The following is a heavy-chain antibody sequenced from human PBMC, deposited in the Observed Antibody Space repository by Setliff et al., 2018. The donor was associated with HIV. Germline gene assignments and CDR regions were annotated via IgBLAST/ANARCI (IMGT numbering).Heavy chain of an antibody. Sequence: ASVKVSCKASAYTFTSHVMHWVRQAPGQGLEWMGIINPSDVSTTYAQNFLGRVTMTIDTSTSRAYMELRSLRSDDTAVYFCARLGSGWSDSYYYAMDIWGQGTTVAVSS. CDR3: ARLGSGWSDSYYYAMDI. V-gene: IGHV1-46*01. CDR2: INPSDVST. CDR1: AYTFTSHV. D-gene: IGHD6-19*01. J-gene: IGHJ6*02.